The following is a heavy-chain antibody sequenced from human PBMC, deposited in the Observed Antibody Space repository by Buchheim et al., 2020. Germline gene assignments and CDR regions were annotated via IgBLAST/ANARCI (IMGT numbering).Heavy chain of an antibody. CDR3: ASSEDCGGDCYSRPGYGMDV. V-gene: IGHV3-30-3*01. D-gene: IGHD2-21*02. J-gene: IGHJ6*02. CDR1: GFTFSSYA. CDR2: ISYDGSNK. Sequence: QVQLVESGGGVVQPGRSLRLSCAASGFTFSSYAMHWVRQAPGKGLEWVAVISYDGSNKYYADSVKGRFTISRDNSKNTLYLQMNSLRAEDTAVYYCASSEDCGGDCYSRPGYGMDVWGQGTT.